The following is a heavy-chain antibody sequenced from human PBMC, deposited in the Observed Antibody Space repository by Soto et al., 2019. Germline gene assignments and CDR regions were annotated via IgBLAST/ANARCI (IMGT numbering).Heavy chain of an antibody. V-gene: IGHV1-69*12. CDR3: ASGIQLWLRRINNGYSG. J-gene: IGHJ4*02. D-gene: IGHD5-18*01. CDR1: GGTFSTYA. Sequence: QVQLVQSGAEVKKPESSVKVSCKAPGGTFSTYAISWVRQDPGQGLEWMGGIIPMFGTANYGQRFQDRVTINADDSTNTVYMELSSLRSEDTAVYFCASGIQLWLRRINNGYSGWGQGTLVTVSS. CDR2: IIPMFGTA.